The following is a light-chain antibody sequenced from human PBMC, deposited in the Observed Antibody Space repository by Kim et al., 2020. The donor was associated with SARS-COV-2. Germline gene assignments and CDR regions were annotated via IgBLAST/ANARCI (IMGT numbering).Light chain of an antibody. J-gene: IGLJ1*01. V-gene: IGLV1-44*01. CDR3: ASWDDNLDGYV. CDR1: SANVGGNI. CDR2: SDH. Sequence: GQRVTISCSGSSANVGGNIVTWYQQHPGTAPKVVIHSDHQRPSGVPDRISGSKSGTSACLAISGLRSEDEADYYCASWDDNLDGYVFGAGTKVTVL.